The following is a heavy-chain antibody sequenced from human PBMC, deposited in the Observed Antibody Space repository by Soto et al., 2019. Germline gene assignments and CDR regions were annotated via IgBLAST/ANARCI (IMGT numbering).Heavy chain of an antibody. Sequence: EEQLLESGGGLAQPGGSLRPSCAASGFTFRGYAMSWVRQAPGKGPEWVSGISGSGDSTYHATPVNGRFIISTDNSTNTLYLEINSLRAEDTAVYYCAKAYGASHSPFDCWGQGTLVAVSS. CDR1: GFTFRGYA. V-gene: IGHV3-23*01. CDR2: ISGSGDST. D-gene: IGHD2-21*01. J-gene: IGHJ4*02. CDR3: AKAYGASHSPFDC.